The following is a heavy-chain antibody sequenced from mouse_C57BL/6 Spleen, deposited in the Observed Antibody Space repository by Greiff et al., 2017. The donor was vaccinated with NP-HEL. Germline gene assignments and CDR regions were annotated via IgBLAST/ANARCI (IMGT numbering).Heavy chain of an antibody. CDR2: INPSNGGT. CDR3: ARWGYYYGSSFSYWYFDV. V-gene: IGHV1-53*01. Sequence: QVQLQQSGTELVKPGASVKLSCKASGYTFTSYWTHWVKQRPGQGLEWIGNINPSNGGTNYNEKFKSKATLTVDKSSSTAYMQLSSLTSEDSAVYYCARWGYYYGSSFSYWYFDVWGTGTTVTVSS. CDR1: GYTFTSYW. J-gene: IGHJ1*03. D-gene: IGHD1-1*01.